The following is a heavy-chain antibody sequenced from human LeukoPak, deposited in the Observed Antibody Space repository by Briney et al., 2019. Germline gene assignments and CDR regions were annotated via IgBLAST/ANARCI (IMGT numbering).Heavy chain of an antibody. CDR1: GFTVSSNY. J-gene: IGHJ4*02. Sequence: GGSLRLSWAASGFTVSSNYMSWVRQAPGKGLEWVAVIYSGGSTYYADSVKGRFTISRDNSKNTVYLQMKSLRAEDTAVYYCARERNLEIPVAGTIFNYWGQGTLVTVSS. CDR2: IYSGGST. D-gene: IGHD6-19*01. CDR3: ARERNLEIPVAGTIFNY. V-gene: IGHV3-66*01.